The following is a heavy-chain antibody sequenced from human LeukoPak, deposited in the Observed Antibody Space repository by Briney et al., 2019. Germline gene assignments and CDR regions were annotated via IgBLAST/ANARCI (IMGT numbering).Heavy chain of an antibody. D-gene: IGHD7-27*01. CDR1: GYTFTSYG. Sequence: ASVKVSCEASGYTFTSYGISWVRQAPGQGLEWMGWISAYNGNTNYAQKLQGRVTMTTDTSTSTAYMELRSLRSDDTAVYYCARDLLTGPLRDAFDIWGQGTMVTVSS. J-gene: IGHJ3*02. CDR3: ARDLLTGPLRDAFDI. V-gene: IGHV1-18*01. CDR2: ISAYNGNT.